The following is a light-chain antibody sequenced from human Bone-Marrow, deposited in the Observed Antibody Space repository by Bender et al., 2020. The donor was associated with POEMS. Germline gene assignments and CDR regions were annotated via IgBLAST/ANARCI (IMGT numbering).Light chain of an antibody. CDR1: RSNLGARYD. CDR3: QSFDNKLSASV. J-gene: IGLJ2*01. V-gene: IGLV1-40*01. Sequence: QSALTQPASVSGSPGQSITMSCTGNRSNLGARYDVQWYKQLPGTAPKLLIYGDTNRPSGVPDRFSGSKSGTSASLAITGLQAEDEADYYCQSFDNKLSASVFGGGTKLTVL. CDR2: GDT.